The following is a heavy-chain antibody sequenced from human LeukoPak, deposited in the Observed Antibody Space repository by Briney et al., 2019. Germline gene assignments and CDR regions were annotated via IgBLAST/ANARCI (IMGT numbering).Heavy chain of an antibody. D-gene: IGHD2/OR15-2a*01. V-gene: IGHV3-30*04. Sequence: GGSLRLSCAASGFTFSSYAMHWVRQAPGKGLEWVAVISYDGSNKYYADSVKGRFTISRDNSKNTPYLQMNSLRPEDTAVYHCAKGKQNLPAEYWGQGTLVTVSS. CDR1: GFTFSSYA. J-gene: IGHJ4*02. CDR2: ISYDGSNK. CDR3: AKGKQNLPAEY.